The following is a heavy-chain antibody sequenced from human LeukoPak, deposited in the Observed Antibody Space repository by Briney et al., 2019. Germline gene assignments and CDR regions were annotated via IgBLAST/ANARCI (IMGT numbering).Heavy chain of an antibody. CDR3: ASRYCSSSGCRES. CDR2: IYPGDSDP. D-gene: IGHD2-2*01. CDR1: GYSFTSYW. V-gene: IGHV5-51*01. Sequence: PGESLKISCKGSGYSFTSYWIGWVRQMPGRGLEWMGIIYPGDSDPRYSPSFQGQVTISADKSISTAYLQWSSLKASDTAMYYCASRYCSSSGCRESWGQGTLVTVSS. J-gene: IGHJ5*02.